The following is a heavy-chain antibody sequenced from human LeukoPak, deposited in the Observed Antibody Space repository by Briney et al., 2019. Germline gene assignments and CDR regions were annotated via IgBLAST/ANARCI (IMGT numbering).Heavy chain of an antibody. CDR3: AKVPPSPGWRYFDL. CDR2: ITGRGAST. J-gene: IGHJ2*01. V-gene: IGHV3-23*01. CDR1: GFTFSSYA. Sequence: PGGSLRLSCAASGFTFSSYAMHWVRQAPGKGLEWVSAITGRGASTYYADSVKGRFTISRDNSKNTLYLQMNSLRAEDTAVYYCAKVPPSPGWRYFDLWGRGTLVTVSS.